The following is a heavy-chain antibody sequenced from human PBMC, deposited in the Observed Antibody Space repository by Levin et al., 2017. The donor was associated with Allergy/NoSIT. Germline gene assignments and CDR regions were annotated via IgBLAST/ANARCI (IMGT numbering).Heavy chain of an antibody. Sequence: GGSLRLSCAASGFTFSSYGMHWVRQAPGKGLEWVAVISYDGTNQNYVDSVKGRFTVSRDNSKNTLYLQMNSLRTEDTAVYYCAKVGHCSGTFCRYEAINDAFDVWGQGTKVTVSS. CDR1: GFTFSSYG. D-gene: IGHD2-15*01. J-gene: IGHJ3*01. CDR3: AKVGHCSGTFCRYEAINDAFDV. CDR2: ISYDGTNQ. V-gene: IGHV3-30*18.